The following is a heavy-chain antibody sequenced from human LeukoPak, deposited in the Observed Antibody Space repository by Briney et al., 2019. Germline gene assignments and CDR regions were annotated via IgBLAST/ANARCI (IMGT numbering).Heavy chain of an antibody. CDR2: INWDGINT. Sequence: GGSLRLSCAASGSTNANYGMSWVRQAPGKGLEWVSDINWDGINTYYAESVKGRFTISRDSAEKSLYLQMNSLRADDTAFYYCVKDLSSIRSSFDYWGQGTLLTV. J-gene: IGHJ4*02. D-gene: IGHD6-13*01. V-gene: IGHV3-20*04. CDR1: GSTNANYG. CDR3: VKDLSSIRSSFDY.